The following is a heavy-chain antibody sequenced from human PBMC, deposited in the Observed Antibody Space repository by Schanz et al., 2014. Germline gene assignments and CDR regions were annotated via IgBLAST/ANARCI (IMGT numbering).Heavy chain of an antibody. CDR1: GFNFNNYD. D-gene: IGHD3-9*01. CDR2: ISVYTGNT. J-gene: IGHJ5*02. V-gene: IGHV1-18*04. Sequence: QVQLVQSGAEVKKPGASVKVSCTASGFNFNNYDINWVRQATGQGLEWVGWISVYTGNTKYGQKVQGSVTMIADTSTNTAYMELRSLRSDDTAVYYCAKAEYDILTDSYSRLDPWGQGTLVTVSS. CDR3: AKAEYDILTDSYSRLDP.